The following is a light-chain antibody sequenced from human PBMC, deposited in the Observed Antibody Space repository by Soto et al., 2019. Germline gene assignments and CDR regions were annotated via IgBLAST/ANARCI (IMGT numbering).Light chain of an antibody. CDR3: QSYDSSLSGYKV. V-gene: IGLV1-40*01. CDR2: GNS. J-gene: IGLJ2*01. Sequence: QSVLTQPPSVSGAPGQRVTISCTGSSSNIGAGYDVHWYQQLPGTAPKLLIYGNSNRPSGVPDRFSGSKSGTSASLAITGLQAEDEAYYYCQSYDSSLSGYKVFGGGTKLTVL. CDR1: SSNIGAGYD.